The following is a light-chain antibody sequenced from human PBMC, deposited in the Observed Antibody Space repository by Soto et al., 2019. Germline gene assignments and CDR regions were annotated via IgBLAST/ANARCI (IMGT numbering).Light chain of an antibody. CDR3: QYYGGYYGSSPRYT. V-gene: IGKV3-20*01. J-gene: IGKJ2*01. CDR2: GAF. Sequence: EIVLTQSPGTLSLSPGERATLSCRASQNVSSNYLACYQQRPGQAPRLLMYGAFIRATGIPDRISGSGSGTDFTVTISRLEPEDFAVYYCQYYGGYYGSSPRYTFGQGTKLDIK. CDR1: QNVSSNY.